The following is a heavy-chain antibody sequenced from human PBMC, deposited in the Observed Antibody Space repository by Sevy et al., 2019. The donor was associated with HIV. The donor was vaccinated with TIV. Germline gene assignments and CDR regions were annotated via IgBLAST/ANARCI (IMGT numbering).Heavy chain of an antibody. D-gene: IGHD4-17*01. V-gene: IGHV6-1*01. CDR2: TYYRSRWLY. Sequence: KQSQTLSLTCAISGDSVSSNTAAWNWIRQSPSRGLEWLGRTYYRSRWLYEYAVSVKSRITINADTSKNQFSLHLNSVSPEDTAIYYCASLDHNWDYGITSYLHTSDIWGQGTMVTVSS. CDR1: GDSVSSNTAA. CDR3: ASLDHNWDYGITSYLHTSDI. J-gene: IGHJ3*02.